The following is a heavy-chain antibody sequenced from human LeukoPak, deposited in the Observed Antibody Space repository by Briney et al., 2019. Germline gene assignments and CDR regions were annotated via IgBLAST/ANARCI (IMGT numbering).Heavy chain of an antibody. J-gene: IGHJ4*02. CDR2: INNGDTT. CDR1: GFTDNTNH. D-gene: IGHD1-1*01. Sequence: TGGSLRLSCAAFGFTDNTNHMSWVRQAPGKGLEWVSIINNGDTTYYANSVKGRFTISRDNSKNTLYLQVNSLRVEDTAVYYCTRSTAWSRWDYWGPGTLVTVSS. V-gene: IGHV3-66*01. CDR3: TRSTAWSRWDY.